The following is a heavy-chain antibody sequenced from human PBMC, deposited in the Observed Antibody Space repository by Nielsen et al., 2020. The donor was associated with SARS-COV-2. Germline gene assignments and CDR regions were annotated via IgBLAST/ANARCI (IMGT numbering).Heavy chain of an antibody. J-gene: IGHJ4*02. CDR2: IYYSGSI. Sequence: SETLSLTCTVSGGSISSYYWSWIRQPPGKGLEWIGYIYYSGSINYNPSLKSRVTISVDTSKNQFSLKLSSVTAADTAVYYCARGWAAMVTGYYFDYWGQGTLVTVSS. V-gene: IGHV4-59*01. CDR1: GGSISSYY. D-gene: IGHD5-18*01. CDR3: ARGWAAMVTGYYFDY.